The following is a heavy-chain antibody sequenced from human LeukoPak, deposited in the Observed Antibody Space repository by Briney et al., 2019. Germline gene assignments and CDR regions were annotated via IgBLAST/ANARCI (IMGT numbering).Heavy chain of an antibody. J-gene: IGHJ4*02. Sequence: GGSLRLSCAASGFTFSSYSMNWVRQAPGKGLEWVSSISSSSSYIYYADSVKGRFTISRDNAKNSLYLQMNSLRAEDTAVYYCAGKVVVDTHFDYWGQGTLATVSS. D-gene: IGHD3-22*01. CDR3: AGKVVVDTHFDY. CDR2: ISSSSSYI. V-gene: IGHV3-21*04. CDR1: GFTFSSYS.